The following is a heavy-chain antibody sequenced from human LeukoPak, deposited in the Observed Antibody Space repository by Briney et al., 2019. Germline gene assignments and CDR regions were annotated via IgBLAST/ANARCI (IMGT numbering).Heavy chain of an antibody. CDR2: IYYSGST. Sequence: SETLSLTCTVSGGSISSYYWNWIRQPPGKGLEWIGYIYYSGSTNYNLSLKSRVTISVDTSKNQFSLKLSSVTAADTAVYYCAREGPGYDAFDIWGQGTMVTVSS. V-gene: IGHV4-59*01. D-gene: IGHD3-10*01. CDR3: AREGPGYDAFDI. CDR1: GGSISSYY. J-gene: IGHJ3*02.